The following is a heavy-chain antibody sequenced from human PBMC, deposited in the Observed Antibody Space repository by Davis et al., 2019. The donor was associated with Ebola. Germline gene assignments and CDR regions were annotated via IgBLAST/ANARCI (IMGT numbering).Heavy chain of an antibody. V-gene: IGHV3-53*04. CDR3: ARGITVAGSYYFDY. D-gene: IGHD6-19*01. Sequence: GESLKISCAASDLTVNSNDMNWVRQAPGKGLEWVSVVYIDGPTFYADSVRGRFTISRHNSENMLYLQMNSLRPEDTAVYHCARGITVAGSYYFDYWGQGTLVTVSS. J-gene: IGHJ4*02. CDR2: VYIDGPT. CDR1: DLTVNSND.